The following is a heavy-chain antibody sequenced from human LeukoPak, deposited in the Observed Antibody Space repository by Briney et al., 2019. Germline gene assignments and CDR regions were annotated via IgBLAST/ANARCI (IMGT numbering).Heavy chain of an antibody. D-gene: IGHD3-9*01. J-gene: IGHJ5*02. CDR2: IYTSGST. Sequence: NPSETLSLTCTVSGGSISSGSYYWSWIRQPAGKGLEWIGRIYTSGSTNYNPSLKSRVTISVVTSKNQFSLKLSSVTAADTAVYYCAQGNYDILTGYPPSWFDPWGQGTLVTVSS. V-gene: IGHV4-61*02. CDR1: GGSISSGSYY. CDR3: AQGNYDILTGYPPSWFDP.